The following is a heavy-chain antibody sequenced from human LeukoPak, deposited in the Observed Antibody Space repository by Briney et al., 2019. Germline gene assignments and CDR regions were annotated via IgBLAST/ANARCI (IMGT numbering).Heavy chain of an antibody. CDR2: VNPNSGGT. V-gene: IGHV1-2*02. CDR3: ARGAPTSTMIVVVVARNWYFDL. CDR1: GYTFTCYY. D-gene: IGHD3-22*01. J-gene: IGHJ2*01. Sequence: ASVKVSCKASGYTFTCYYMHWVRQAPGQGLEWMGWVNPNSGGTNYAQKFQGRVTMTRDTSISTAYMELSRLRSDDTAVYYCARGAPTSTMIVVVVARNWYFDLWGRGTLVTVSS.